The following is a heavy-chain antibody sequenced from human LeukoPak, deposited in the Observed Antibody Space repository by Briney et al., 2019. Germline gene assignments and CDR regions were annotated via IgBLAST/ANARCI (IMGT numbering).Heavy chain of an antibody. J-gene: IGHJ3*02. Sequence: GGSLRLSCAASGFTLSSYWIHWVRQAPGKRLVWFSRIHGDGSSTSYADSVKGRFTISRDNAKNTLNLEMNSLRAEDTAVYYCARVKYNYDSSGYYVGAFDIWGQGTMITVSS. V-gene: IGHV3-74*01. CDR1: GFTLSSYW. CDR3: ARVKYNYDSSGYYVGAFDI. D-gene: IGHD3-22*01. CDR2: IHGDGSST.